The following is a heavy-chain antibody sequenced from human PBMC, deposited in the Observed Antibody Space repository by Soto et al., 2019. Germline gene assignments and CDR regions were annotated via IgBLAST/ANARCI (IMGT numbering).Heavy chain of an antibody. Sequence: SETLSLTCTVSGGSISSSSYYWGWIRQPPGKGLEWIGSIYYSGSTYYNPSLKSRVTISVDTSKNQFSLKLSSVTAAGTAVYYCARPSSRDCSGGSCSPYYYYMDVWGKGTTVTVSS. CDR3: ARPSSRDCSGGSCSPYYYYMDV. CDR2: IYYSGST. V-gene: IGHV4-39*01. J-gene: IGHJ6*03. D-gene: IGHD2-15*01. CDR1: GGSISSSSYY.